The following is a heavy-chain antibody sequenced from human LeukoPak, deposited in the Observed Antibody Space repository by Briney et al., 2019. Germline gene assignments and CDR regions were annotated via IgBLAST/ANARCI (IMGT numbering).Heavy chain of an antibody. CDR2: IYHSGST. V-gene: IGHV4-30-2*01. CDR1: GGSISSGGYS. J-gene: IGHJ4*02. CDR3: ARAPYSSSWPDY. Sequence: SETLSLTCAVSGGSISSGGYSWSWIRHPPGKGLEWIGYIYHSGSTYYNPSLKSRVTISVDRSKNQFSLKLSSVTAADMAVYYCARAPYSSSWPDYWGQGTLVTVSS. D-gene: IGHD6-13*01.